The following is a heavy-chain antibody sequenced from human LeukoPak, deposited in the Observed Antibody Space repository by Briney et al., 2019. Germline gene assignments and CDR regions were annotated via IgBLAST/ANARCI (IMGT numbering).Heavy chain of an antibody. D-gene: IGHD5-12*01. J-gene: IGHJ4*02. CDR3: ASPPKDSGYDYYHYFDY. CDR1: GGSISSVSYY. Sequence: PSETLSLTCTVSGGSISSVSYYWGWIRQPPGKGLEWIGSIYHSGSTYYNPSLKSRVTISVDTSKNQFSLKLSSVTAADTAVYYCASPPKDSGYDYYHYFDYWGQGTLVTVSS. V-gene: IGHV4-39*07. CDR2: IYHSGST.